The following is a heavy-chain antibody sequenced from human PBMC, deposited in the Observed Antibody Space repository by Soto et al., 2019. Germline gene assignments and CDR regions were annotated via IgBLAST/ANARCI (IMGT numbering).Heavy chain of an antibody. CDR1: GFTFSSYG. Sequence: GGSLRLSCAASGFTFSSYGMSWVRQAPGKGLEWVSSVSGLGGSTYYADPVKGRFTISRDNSKNTLYLQMNTLRAEDTAIYYCAKIVTGAGIGYWGQGTLVTVSS. J-gene: IGHJ4*02. CDR3: AKIVTGAGIGY. CDR2: VSGLGGST. D-gene: IGHD6-13*01. V-gene: IGHV3-23*01.